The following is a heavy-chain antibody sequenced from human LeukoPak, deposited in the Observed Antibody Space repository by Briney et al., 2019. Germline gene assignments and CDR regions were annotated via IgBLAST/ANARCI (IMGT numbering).Heavy chain of an antibody. J-gene: IGHJ5*02. CDR3: ARDVPGSIGTTARFDP. Sequence: ASVKVSCKSSGYTSSDYGISWMRQAPGQGLEWMGWISTNNGNTNYAQQFQGRVTMTTDTSTSTAYMELRSLKSDDTAVYYCARDVPGSIGTTARFDPWGQGTLVTASS. D-gene: IGHD1-1*01. CDR2: ISTNNGNT. CDR1: GYTSSDYG. V-gene: IGHV1-18*01.